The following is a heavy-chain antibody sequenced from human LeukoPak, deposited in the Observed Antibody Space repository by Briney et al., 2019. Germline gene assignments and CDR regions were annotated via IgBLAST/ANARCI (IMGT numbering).Heavy chain of an antibody. CDR3: ARLASSVNYYMDV. J-gene: IGHJ6*03. V-gene: IGHV5-51*01. CDR1: GYSFTSYW. D-gene: IGHD3-16*02. Sequence: GESLKISCKGSGYSFTSYWIGWVRQMPGKGLEWMGIIYPGDSGTRYSLSFQGQVTISADKSISTAYLQWSSLKASDTAMYYCARLASSVNYYMDVWGKGTTVTVSS. CDR2: IYPGDSGT.